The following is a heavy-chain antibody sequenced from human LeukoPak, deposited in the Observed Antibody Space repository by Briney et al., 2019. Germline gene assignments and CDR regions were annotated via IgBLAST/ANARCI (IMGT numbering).Heavy chain of an antibody. CDR3: AFSGHYYDSSGYYPFDY. Sequence: SVTVSCRASGGTFSSYPVSWVLQAPGLGLEWMGGIILIFDTPTYAQKFQGRVTIAAVESTSTAYMELSSLRSEDTAVYYCAFSGHYYDSSGYYPFDYWGQGTLVTVSS. D-gene: IGHD3-22*01. CDR1: GGTFSSYP. J-gene: IGHJ4*02. CDR2: IILIFDTP. V-gene: IGHV1-69*01.